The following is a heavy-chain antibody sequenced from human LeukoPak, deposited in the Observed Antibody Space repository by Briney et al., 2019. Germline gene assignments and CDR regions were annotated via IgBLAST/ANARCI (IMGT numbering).Heavy chain of an antibody. CDR2: IIPIFGTA. CDR3: ARDGLRAEDAFDI. CDR1: GGTFSSYA. Sequence: GASVKVSCKASGGTFSSYAISWVRQAPGQGLEWMGGIIPIFGTANYAQKFQGRVTITADESTSTAYMELSSLRSEDTAVYYCARDGLRAEDAFDIWGQGTMVTVSS. D-gene: IGHD5-12*01. J-gene: IGHJ3*02. V-gene: IGHV1-69*13.